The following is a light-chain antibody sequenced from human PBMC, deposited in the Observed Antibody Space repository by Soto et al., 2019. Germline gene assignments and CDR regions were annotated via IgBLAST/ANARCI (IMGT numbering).Light chain of an antibody. CDR3: QQCSDNWT. CDR2: KAS. CDR1: QSISNW. V-gene: IGKV1-5*03. J-gene: IGKJ1*01. Sequence: DIQMTQSPSTLSSSVGDRVTITCRASQSISNWLAWYQQKPGTAPNLLIYKASTLQSGVPSRFSGSGSGTESTLTISSLQADDAVNYCCQQCSDNWTFGQGTKVEIK.